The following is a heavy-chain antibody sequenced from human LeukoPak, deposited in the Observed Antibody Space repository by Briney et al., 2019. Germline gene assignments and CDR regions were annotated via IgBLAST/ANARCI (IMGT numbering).Heavy chain of an antibody. CDR3: AKGWWLPNWFDP. V-gene: IGHV3-30*02. D-gene: IGHD5-12*01. CDR2: IRYDGSNK. Sequence: GSLRLSCAASGFTFSSYGMHWVRQAPGKGLEWVAFIRYDGSNKYYADSVKGRFTISRDNSKNTLYLQMNSLRAEDTAVYYCAKGWWLPNWFDPWGQGTLVTVSS. CDR1: GFTFSSYG. J-gene: IGHJ5*02.